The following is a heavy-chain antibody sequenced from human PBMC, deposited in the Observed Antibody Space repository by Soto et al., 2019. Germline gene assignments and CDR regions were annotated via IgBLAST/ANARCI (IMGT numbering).Heavy chain of an antibody. V-gene: IGHV4-34*01. CDR1: GGSFSGYY. J-gene: IGHJ4*02. CDR2: INHSGST. CDR3: ARHFSVDYFDY. Sequence: SETLSLTCAVYGGSFSGYYWSRIRQPPGKGLEWIGEINHSGSTNYNPSLKSRVTISVDTSKNQFSLKLSSVTAADTAVYYCARHFSVDYFDYWGQGALVTVSS.